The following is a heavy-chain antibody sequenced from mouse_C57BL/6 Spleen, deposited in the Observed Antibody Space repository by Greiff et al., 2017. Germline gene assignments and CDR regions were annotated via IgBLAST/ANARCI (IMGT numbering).Heavy chain of an antibody. J-gene: IGHJ1*03. V-gene: IGHV1-64*01. Sequence: QVQLQQPGAELVKPGASVKLSCKASGYTFTSYWMHWVKQRPGQGLEWIGMIHPNSGSTNYNEKFKSKATLTVDKSSSPAYMQLRSLTSEDSAVYYCALCNGSYEWSIDVWGTGTSVTVSS. CDR3: ALCNGSYEWSIDV. CDR2: IHPNSGST. CDR1: GYTFTSYW. D-gene: IGHD1-1*02.